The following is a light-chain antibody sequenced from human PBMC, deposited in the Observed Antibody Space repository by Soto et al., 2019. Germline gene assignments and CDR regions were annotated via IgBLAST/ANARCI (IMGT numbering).Light chain of an antibody. CDR3: HQFGSSPLDT. CDR2: RAS. Sequence: EIVLTQSPGTLSLSPGERATLSCRASQTISSSFLAWYQQKPGQAPRLLIYRASRRAPGIPDRFSGSGSWTVFPLHLRRPGPWGFAVYYCHQFGSSPLDTFGPGTKVEIK. J-gene: IGKJ3*01. CDR1: QTISSSF. V-gene: IGKV3-20*01.